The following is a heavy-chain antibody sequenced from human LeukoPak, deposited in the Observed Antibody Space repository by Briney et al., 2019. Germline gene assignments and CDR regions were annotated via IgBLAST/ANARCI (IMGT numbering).Heavy chain of an antibody. Sequence: SETLSLTCTVSGGSISSGGYYWSWIRQHPGKGLEWIGYIYYSGSTDYNPSLKSRVSISVDTSKNQFSLELTSVTAADTAVYYCARGGYSGYGDFDSWGQGTLVTVSS. CDR2: IYYSGST. J-gene: IGHJ4*02. CDR1: GGSISSGGYY. V-gene: IGHV4-31*03. CDR3: ARGGYSGYGDFDS. D-gene: IGHD5-12*01.